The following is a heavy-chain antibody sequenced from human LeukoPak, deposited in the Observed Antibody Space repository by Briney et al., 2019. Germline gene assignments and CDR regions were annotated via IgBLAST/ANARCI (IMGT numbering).Heavy chain of an antibody. D-gene: IGHD1-26*01. CDR2: IYTSGDT. CDR1: GVTVSGSY. Sequence: GGSLRLSCAASGVTVSGSYMSWVRQAPGKGLEWVSVIYTSGDTYYADSVKGRFTISRVSSKNTLYLQMNTLRTEDTAVYYCVRVRYSGSWFPVPNFDCWGQGTLVTVSS. V-gene: IGHV3-66*01. J-gene: IGHJ4*02. CDR3: VRVRYSGSWFPVPNFDC.